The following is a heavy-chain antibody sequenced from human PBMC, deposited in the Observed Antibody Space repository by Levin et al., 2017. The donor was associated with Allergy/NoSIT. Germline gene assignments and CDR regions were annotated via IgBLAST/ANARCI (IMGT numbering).Heavy chain of an antibody. CDR1: GYTFTSYA. J-gene: IGHJ4*02. V-gene: IGHV1-3*01. D-gene: IGHD1-26*01. Sequence: ASVKVSCKASGYTFTSYAMHWVRQAPGQRLEWMGWINAGNGDTKYSQKFQGRVTITRDTSASTAYMELSSLRSEDTAVYYCARDLPWELHNFDYWGQGTLVTVSS. CDR2: INAGNGDT. CDR3: ARDLPWELHNFDY.